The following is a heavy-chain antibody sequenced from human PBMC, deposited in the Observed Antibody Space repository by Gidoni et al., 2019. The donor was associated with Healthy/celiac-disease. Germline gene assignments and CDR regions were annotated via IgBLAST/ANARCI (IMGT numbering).Heavy chain of an antibody. V-gene: IGHV3-9*01. Sequence: EVQLVESGGGLVQPGRSLRLSCAASGFTFDDYAMHWVRQAPGKGLEWVSGISWNSGSIGYADSVKGRFTISRDNAKNSLYLQMNSLRAEDTALYYCAKDRASRGYGMDVWGQGTTVTVSS. J-gene: IGHJ6*02. CDR3: AKDRASRGYGMDV. D-gene: IGHD2-2*01. CDR2: ISWNSGSI. CDR1: GFTFDDYA.